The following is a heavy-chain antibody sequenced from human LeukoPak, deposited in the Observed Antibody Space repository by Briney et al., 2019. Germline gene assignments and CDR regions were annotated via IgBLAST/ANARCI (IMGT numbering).Heavy chain of an antibody. V-gene: IGHV3-23*01. Sequence: GGSLRLSCAASGFTFSTYAMNWVRQAPGKGLEWVSAISGGGTNTYYADSVKGRFTISRDNSKNTLYLQLNSLRAEDTALYYCAKDFGTGLVGDYWGQGTLVTVSS. J-gene: IGHJ4*02. CDR3: AKDFGTGLVGDY. D-gene: IGHD3-10*01. CDR2: ISGGGTNT. CDR1: GFTFSTYA.